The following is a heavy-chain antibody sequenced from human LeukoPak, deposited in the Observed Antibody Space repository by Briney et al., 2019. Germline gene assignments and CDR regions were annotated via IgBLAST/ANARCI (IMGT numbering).Heavy chain of an antibody. CDR1: GGSISSYY. CDR3: ARAAPPYCGGDCYGNYFDY. V-gene: IGHV4-59*01. Sequence: SSETLSLTCNVSGGSISSYYWSWIRQPSGKGLEWIGYIYNSGSTNYNPSLKSRVTISVDTSKNQFSLKLSSVTAADTAVYYCARAAPPYCGGDCYGNYFDYWGQGTLVTVSS. CDR2: IYNSGST. J-gene: IGHJ4*02. D-gene: IGHD2-21*02.